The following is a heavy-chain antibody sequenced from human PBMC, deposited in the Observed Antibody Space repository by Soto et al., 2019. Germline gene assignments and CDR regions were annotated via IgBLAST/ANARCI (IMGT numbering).Heavy chain of an antibody. CDR2: IYQSGST. V-gene: IGHV4-31*03. D-gene: IGHD2-21*02. Sequence: QVQLQESGPGLVKPSQTLSLTCTVSGASIKNSDGYYWSWLRQRPGKGLEWIGFIYQSGSTDYNPSLRDRMTMSVDTSLNQFSSKLTSVTAADTAVYYCARDFSCDGDCNGYFDQWGQGTLVTVSS. CDR1: GASIKNSDGYY. J-gene: IGHJ4*02. CDR3: ARDFSCDGDCNGYFDQ.